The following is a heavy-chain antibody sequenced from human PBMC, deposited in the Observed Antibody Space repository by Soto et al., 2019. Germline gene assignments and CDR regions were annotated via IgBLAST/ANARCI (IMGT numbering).Heavy chain of an antibody. J-gene: IGHJ5*02. CDR3: ASFHNPSPGWFDP. V-gene: IGHV4-31*03. CDR2: IYHSGIT. CDR1: GGSINSGGYF. Sequence: ASETLSLTCSVSGGSINSGGYFWSWIRQHPGKGLECIGYIYHSGITYYNPSLKSRVTISVDTSKNEFSLQLRSVTAADTAVYFCASFHNPSPGWFDPWGQGTLVTVS. D-gene: IGHD1-20*01.